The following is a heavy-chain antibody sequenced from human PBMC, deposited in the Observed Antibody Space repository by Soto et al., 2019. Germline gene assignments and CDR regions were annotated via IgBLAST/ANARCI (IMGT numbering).Heavy chain of an antibody. V-gene: IGHV3-23*01. CDR3: AKDINRYHGSGSYYDY. Sequence: RGSLRLSCAASGFTFSSCAMSWVRQAPGKGLDWVSAITRSGGSTYYADSVKARFTISRDNSKKTLSVQMXRIRADDTAVYYCAKDINRYHGSGSYYDYGGPGTLVTVSS. D-gene: IGHD3-10*01. J-gene: IGHJ4*02. CDR1: GFTFSSCA. CDR2: ITRSGGST.